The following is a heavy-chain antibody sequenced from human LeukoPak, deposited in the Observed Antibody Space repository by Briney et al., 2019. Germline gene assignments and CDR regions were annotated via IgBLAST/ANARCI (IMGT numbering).Heavy chain of an antibody. V-gene: IGHV1-69*05. CDR3: ARAHPIIRTKGFYFDY. Sequence: ASVKVSCKASGGTFTSYAISWVRQAPGQGLEWMGRIVPIFGTANYTQKFQGRVTITTDESTSTAYMELSSLRSEDTAVYYCARAHPIIRTKGFYFDYWGQGTLVTVSS. D-gene: IGHD1-7*01. CDR2: IVPIFGTA. J-gene: IGHJ4*02. CDR1: GGTFTSYA.